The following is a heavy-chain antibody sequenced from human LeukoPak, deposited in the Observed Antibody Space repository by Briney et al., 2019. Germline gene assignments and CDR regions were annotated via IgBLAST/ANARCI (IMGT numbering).Heavy chain of an antibody. CDR2: IYYSGST. J-gene: IGHJ4*02. Sequence: SETLSLTCTVSGGSISSYYWNWIRQPPGKGLEWIGYIYYSGSTNYNPSLKSRVTISVDTSKNQFSLKLSSVTAADTAVYYCARQSNVVVVAATEWGQGTLVTVSS. D-gene: IGHD2-15*01. CDR1: GGSISSYY. V-gene: IGHV4-59*08. CDR3: ARQSNVVVVAATE.